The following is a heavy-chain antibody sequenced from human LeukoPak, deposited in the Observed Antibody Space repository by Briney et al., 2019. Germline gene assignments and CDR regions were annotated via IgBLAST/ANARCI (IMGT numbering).Heavy chain of an antibody. CDR1: GYTFTSYA. CDR2: INTNTGNP. J-gene: IGHJ4*02. D-gene: IGHD3-22*01. CDR3: ARVQKYYYDSSGYYPFGY. V-gene: IGHV7-4-1*02. Sequence: ASVTVSCKASGYTFTSYAMNWVQQAPGQGLEWMGWINTNTGNPTYAQGFTGRFVFSLDTSVSTAYLQISSLKAEDTAVYYCARVQKYYYDSSGYYPFGYWGQGTLVTVSS.